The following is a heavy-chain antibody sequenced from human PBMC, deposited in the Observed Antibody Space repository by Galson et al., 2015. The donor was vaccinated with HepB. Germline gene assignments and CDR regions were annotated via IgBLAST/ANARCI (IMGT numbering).Heavy chain of an antibody. V-gene: IGHV1-2*02. D-gene: IGHD2-15*01. CDR3: ARGKYCRESTCYGISDY. CDR1: GYSLTDYY. J-gene: IGHJ4*02. CDR2: NNPNTRAT. Sequence: SVQVSCKASGYSLTDYYIHWVRQAPGQRLEWMGWNNPNTRATNNAQKFQGRVTLTRDTSISTVYMHLSRLRSDDTAVYYCARGKYCRESTCYGISDYWGRGALVTVSS.